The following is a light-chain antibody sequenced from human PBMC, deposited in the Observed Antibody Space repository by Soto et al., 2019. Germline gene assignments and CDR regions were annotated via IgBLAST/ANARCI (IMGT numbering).Light chain of an antibody. J-gene: IGKJ2*01. CDR2: AAS. CDR1: QSISSY. V-gene: IGKV1-39*01. Sequence: DLQMTQSPSSLSASVGDRVTITCRASQSISSYLNWYQQKPGKAPKLLIYAASSLQSGVPSRFSGSGFGTDFTLTISSLQPEDFATYYCQQSYSTPPFFGQGTKLEIK. CDR3: QQSYSTPPF.